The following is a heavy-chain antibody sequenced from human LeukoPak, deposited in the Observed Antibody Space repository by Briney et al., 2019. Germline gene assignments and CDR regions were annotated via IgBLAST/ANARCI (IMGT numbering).Heavy chain of an antibody. V-gene: IGHV4-59*01. Sequence: SETLSLTCTVSGGSISSYYWSWIRQPPGKGREWIGYIYYSGSTNYNPSLKSRVTISVDTSKNQFSLKLSSVTAADTAVYYCARVVIVPLGYYMDVWGKGTTVTVSS. CDR1: GGSISSYY. D-gene: IGHD2-15*01. J-gene: IGHJ6*03. CDR3: ARVVIVPLGYYMDV. CDR2: IYYSGST.